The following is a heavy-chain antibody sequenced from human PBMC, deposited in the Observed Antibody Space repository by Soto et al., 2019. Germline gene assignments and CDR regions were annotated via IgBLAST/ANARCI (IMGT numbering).Heavy chain of an antibody. CDR2: IWSDGSNK. V-gene: IGHV3-33*01. CDR1: GFTFSSYG. J-gene: IGHJ4*02. D-gene: IGHD3-22*01. Sequence: QVQLVESGGGVVQPGRSLRLSCAASGFTFSSYGMHWVRQAPGKGLEWVAVIWSDGSNKYYADYVKGRFTISRDNSKNTLYLQMNSLRAEDTAVYYCARYFYDSSGYYPLWGQGTLVTVSS. CDR3: ARYFYDSSGYYPL.